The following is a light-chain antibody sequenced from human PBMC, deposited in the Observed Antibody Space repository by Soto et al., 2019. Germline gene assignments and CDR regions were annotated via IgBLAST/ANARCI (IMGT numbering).Light chain of an antibody. CDR3: QQYGSSVT. J-gene: IGKJ1*01. Sequence: EIVLTQSPGTLSLSPGERATLSCRASQSVSNNYLAWYQQKPGQAPRLLIYGASNRATGIPDGFSGSGSGTDFTLTISRLEPEEFAVYYCQQYGSSVTFGQGTKVEIK. CDR1: QSVSNNY. CDR2: GAS. V-gene: IGKV3-20*01.